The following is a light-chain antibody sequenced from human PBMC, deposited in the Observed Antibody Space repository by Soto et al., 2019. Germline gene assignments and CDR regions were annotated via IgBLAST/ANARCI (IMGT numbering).Light chain of an antibody. CDR1: KSDIGVYDF. CDR2: EVV. CDR3: NPSAATNTYV. J-gene: IGLJ1*01. V-gene: IGLV2-8*01. Sequence: QSALTQPPSASGSPGQSVTISCTGTKSDIGVYDFVSWYQHHPGKAPRLIIYEVVQRPSGVPDRFSGSKSGNTASLTVSGLQVWDGAVYFSNPSAATNTYVFGRGPKLTVL.